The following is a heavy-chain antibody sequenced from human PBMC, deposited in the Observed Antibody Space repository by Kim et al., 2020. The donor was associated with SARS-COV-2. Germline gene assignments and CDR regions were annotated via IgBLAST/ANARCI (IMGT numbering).Heavy chain of an antibody. Sequence: VKGRFTISRDNSKNTLYLQMNSLRAEDTAVYYCAKDWGRQWLVYGDYFDYWGQGTLVTVSS. V-gene: IGHV3-23*01. CDR3: AKDWGRQWLVYGDYFDY. D-gene: IGHD6-19*01. J-gene: IGHJ4*02.